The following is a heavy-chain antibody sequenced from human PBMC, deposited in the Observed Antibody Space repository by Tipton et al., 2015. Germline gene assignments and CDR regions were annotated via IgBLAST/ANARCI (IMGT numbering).Heavy chain of an antibody. V-gene: IGHV4-59*01. CDR3: ARDRPGENYFDY. CDR1: GGSTSSEY. D-gene: IGHD7-27*01. CDR2: VFYTGST. Sequence: TLSLTCTVSGGSTSSEYWSWIRQPPGKGLEWIGYVFYTGSTYYNPSLESRVTISVDTFENQFSLKLSSVTAADTAVYYCARDRPGENYFDYWGQGTLVTVSS. J-gene: IGHJ4*02.